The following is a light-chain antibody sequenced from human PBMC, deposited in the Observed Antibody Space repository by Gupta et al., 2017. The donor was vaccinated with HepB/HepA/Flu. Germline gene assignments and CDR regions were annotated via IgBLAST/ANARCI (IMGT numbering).Light chain of an antibody. CDR3: QQDNNWPPWT. V-gene: IGKV3-15*01. Sequence: EIVLTQSPATLSVSPGARATLSCRACQSVSSSLARYQQKPGQAPRPLIYGASTRATGFTARLSGSGAGTELNLAISSRQTEEFAVYYCQQDNNWPPWTFGQGTKVEIK. CDR2: GAS. CDR1: QSVSSS. J-gene: IGKJ1*01.